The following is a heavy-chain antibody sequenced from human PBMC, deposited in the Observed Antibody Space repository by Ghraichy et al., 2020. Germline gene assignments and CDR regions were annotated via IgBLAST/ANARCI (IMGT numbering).Heavy chain of an antibody. Sequence: SETLSLTCTVSGGSISSYYWNWIRQPPGRGLEWIGYIYYNGNTNYNPSLKSRVTISKDTSNNQFSLRLSSVTAADTAVYYCGRVPLAGGRRAAADYWGQGTLLTVSS. J-gene: IGHJ4*02. V-gene: IGHV4-59*01. D-gene: IGHD1-1*01. CDR2: IYYNGNT. CDR3: GRVPLAGGRRAAADY. CDR1: GGSISSYY.